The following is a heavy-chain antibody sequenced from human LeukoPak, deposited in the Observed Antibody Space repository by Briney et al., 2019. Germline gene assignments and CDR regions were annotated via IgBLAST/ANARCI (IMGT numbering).Heavy chain of an antibody. J-gene: IGHJ4*02. CDR2: INPIGSST. Sequence: SVKVSCNASGYTFTIFYMHWVRQAPGQGLEWMGIINPIGSSTSYAQKFQGIVTMTRDTSTSTVYMELSSLRSEDTAAYYCARGYGDYDYWGQGTLVTVSS. V-gene: IGHV1-46*01. CDR3: ARGYGDYDY. D-gene: IGHD4-17*01. CDR1: GYTFTIFY.